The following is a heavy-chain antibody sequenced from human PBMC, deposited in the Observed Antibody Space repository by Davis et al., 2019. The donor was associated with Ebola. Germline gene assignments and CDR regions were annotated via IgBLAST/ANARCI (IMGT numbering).Heavy chain of an antibody. J-gene: IGHJ6*02. D-gene: IGHD3-3*01. CDR3: ARGGAIFGVNMDV. V-gene: IGHV1-69*10. CDR2: IIPILGTA. CDR1: GGTFSTYA. Sequence: SVKVSCKASGGTFSTYAISWVRQAPGQGLEWMGGIIPILGTANYAQKFQGRVTITADKSTSTAYMELSSLRSEDTAVYYCARGGAIFGVNMDVWGQGTTVTVSS.